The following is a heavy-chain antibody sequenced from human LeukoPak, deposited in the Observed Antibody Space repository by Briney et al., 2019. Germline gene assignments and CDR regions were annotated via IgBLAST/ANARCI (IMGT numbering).Heavy chain of an antibody. CDR3: ARDRGYYVFDY. V-gene: IGHV3-7*01. CDR1: RFTFSNYW. J-gene: IGHJ4*02. D-gene: IGHD3-22*01. Sequence: EGSLRLSCAASRFTFSNYWMTRVRQAPGKGLEWVAHVKPDGSEKSYVDSVKGRFTISRDNAQNSLYLQMNSLRAEDTAVYYCARDRGYYVFDYWGQGTLVTVSS. CDR2: VKPDGSEK.